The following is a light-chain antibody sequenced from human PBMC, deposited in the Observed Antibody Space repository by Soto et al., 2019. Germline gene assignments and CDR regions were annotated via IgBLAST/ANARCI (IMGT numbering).Light chain of an antibody. V-gene: IGLV1-40*01. J-gene: IGLJ1*01. CDR3: QYYDSSLSGYV. CDR2: GNS. CDR1: SSNIGAGYD. Sequence: QSVLTQPPSVSGAPGQRVTISCTGSSSNIGAGYDVHGYQQLPGTAPKLLIYGNSNRPSGVPDRFSGSKSGTSASLAITGLQAEDEADYYCQYYDSSLSGYVFGTGTKLTVL.